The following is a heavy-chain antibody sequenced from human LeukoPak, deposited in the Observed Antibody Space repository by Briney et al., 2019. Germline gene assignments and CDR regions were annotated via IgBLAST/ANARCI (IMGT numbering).Heavy chain of an antibody. Sequence: ASEKVSCKASGGTFSSYAISWVRQAPGQGLEWMGGIIPIFGTANYAQKFQGRVTITADESTSTAYMELSSLRSEDTAVYYCARSGGDGQIDYWGQGTLVTVSS. CDR1: GGTFSSYA. D-gene: IGHD2-21*02. CDR2: IIPIFGTA. CDR3: ARSGGDGQIDY. J-gene: IGHJ4*02. V-gene: IGHV1-69*13.